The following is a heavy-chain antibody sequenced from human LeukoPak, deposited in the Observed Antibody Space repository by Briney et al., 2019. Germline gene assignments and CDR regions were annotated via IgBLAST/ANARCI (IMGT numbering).Heavy chain of an antibody. CDR1: GFSFSNYA. V-gene: IGHV3-9*01. J-gene: IGHJ4*02. Sequence: GGSLRLSCAASGFSFSNYAMSWVRQAPARGPEWVSGISWNSGSIGYADSVKGRFTISRDNAKNSLYLQMNSLRAEDTALYYCAKDMGPRGYSPVDYWGQGTLVTVSS. CDR3: AKDMGPRGYSPVDY. CDR2: ISWNSGSI. D-gene: IGHD5-18*01.